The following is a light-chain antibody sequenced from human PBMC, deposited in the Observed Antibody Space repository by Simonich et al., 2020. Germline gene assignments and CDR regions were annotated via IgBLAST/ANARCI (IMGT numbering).Light chain of an antibody. Sequence: DIVMTQSPDSMAVSLGERATINCKSSQSVLYSYNNTNYLAWYQQKPGQPPKQLIYWASTRESGVPDRFSGSGSGTDFTLTISSLQAEDVAVYYCQQYYSTPITFGQGTRLEIK. CDR2: WAS. V-gene: IGKV4-1*01. CDR3: QQYYSTPIT. J-gene: IGKJ5*01. CDR1: QSVLYSYNNTNY.